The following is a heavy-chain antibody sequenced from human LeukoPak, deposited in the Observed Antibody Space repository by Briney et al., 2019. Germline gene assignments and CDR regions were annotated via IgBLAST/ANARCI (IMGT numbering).Heavy chain of an antibody. CDR3: AKRDWGHDAFDI. CDR1: GFTFSSYA. CDR2: IRGSGGST. V-gene: IGHV3-23*01. Sequence: GGFLRLSCAASGFTFSSYAMSWVRQAPGKGLEWVSTIRGSGGSTYYADSVKGRFTISRDNSKSTLYLQMNSLRAEDTAVYYCAKRDWGHDAFDIWGQGTMVTVSS. J-gene: IGHJ3*02. D-gene: IGHD7-27*01.